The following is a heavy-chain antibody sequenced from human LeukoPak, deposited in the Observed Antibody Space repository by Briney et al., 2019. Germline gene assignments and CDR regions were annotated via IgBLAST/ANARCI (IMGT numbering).Heavy chain of an antibody. CDR3: ARAGYDSSGLDWFDP. CDR2: ISAYNGNT. CDR1: GYTFTSYS. V-gene: IGHV1-18*01. D-gene: IGHD3-22*01. J-gene: IGHJ5*02. Sequence: ASVKVSCKASGYTFTSYSISWVRQAPGQGLEWMGWISAYNGNTNYAQKLQGRVTMATDTSTSTAYMELRSLRPDDTAVYYCARAGYDSSGLDWFDPWGQGTLVTVSS.